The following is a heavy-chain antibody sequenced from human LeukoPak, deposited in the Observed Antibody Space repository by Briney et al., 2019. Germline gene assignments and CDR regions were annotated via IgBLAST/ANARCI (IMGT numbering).Heavy chain of an antibody. J-gene: IGHJ4*02. CDR3: AKAQGYYDSSGFTDY. Sequence: GGSLRLSCAASGFTFSSYAMSWVRQAPGKGLEWVSTITTSDGNTYYADSVKGRFTVSRDNSKNTLYLQMNSLRAEDTAVYYCAKAQGYYDSSGFTDYWGQGTLVTVSS. D-gene: IGHD3-22*01. CDR1: GFTFSSYA. CDR2: ITTSDGNT. V-gene: IGHV3-23*01.